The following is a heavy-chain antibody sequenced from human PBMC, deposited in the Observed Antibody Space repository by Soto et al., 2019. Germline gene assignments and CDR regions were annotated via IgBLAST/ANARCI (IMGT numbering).Heavy chain of an antibody. J-gene: IGHJ6*02. V-gene: IGHV1-2*02. CDR1: GYTFTGYY. CDR2: INPNSGGT. Sequence: ASVKVSCKASGYTFTGYYMHWVRQAPGQGLEWMGWINPNSGGTNYAQKFQGRVTMTRDTSISTAYMELSRLRSDDTAVYYCARVFSLPAGPNYYGMDVWGQGTTVTGSS. CDR3: ARVFSLPAGPNYYGMDV.